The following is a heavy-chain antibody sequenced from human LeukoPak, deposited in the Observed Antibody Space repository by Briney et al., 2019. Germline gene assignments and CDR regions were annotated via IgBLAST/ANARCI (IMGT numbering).Heavy chain of an antibody. CDR1: GFTFSSYG. CDR3: AKDWSTDWSNWFDS. CDR2: TRPDGSNK. J-gene: IGHJ5*01. V-gene: IGHV3-30*02. D-gene: IGHD3-3*01. Sequence: GGSLRLSCAASGFTFSSYGMHWVRQAPGKGLEWMAFTRPDGSNKHYGDSVQGRFTISRDNSRNTLYLQMNSLRVEDTAMYYCAKDWSTDWSNWFDSWGPGSLVTVSS.